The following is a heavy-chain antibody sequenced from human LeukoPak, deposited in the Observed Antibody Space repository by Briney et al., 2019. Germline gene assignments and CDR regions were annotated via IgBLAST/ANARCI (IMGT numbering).Heavy chain of an antibody. Sequence: GGSLRLSCAASGFTFSSYSMNWVRQAPGKGLEWVSSISSSSSYIYYADSVKGRFTISRDNAKNSLYLQMNSLRAEDTAVYYCASGIAVAAPYYFDYWGQGTLVTVSS. CDR1: GFTFSSYS. CDR3: ASGIAVAAPYYFDY. J-gene: IGHJ4*02. D-gene: IGHD6-19*01. V-gene: IGHV3-21*01. CDR2: ISSSSSYI.